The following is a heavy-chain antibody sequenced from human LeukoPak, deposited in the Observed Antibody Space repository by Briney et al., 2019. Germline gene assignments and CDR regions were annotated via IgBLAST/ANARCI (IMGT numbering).Heavy chain of an antibody. CDR2: ISGGGDIT. D-gene: IGHD2-21*02. CDR3: VREDTPATASY. Sequence: PGGSLRLSCAASGFNFANHAMSWVRQTAGKGLEWVSAISGGGDITYYADSVKGRFTISRDNSKDTLFLQMHSLRPGDTAVYYCVREDTPATASYWGQGTLVTISS. CDR1: GFNFANHA. V-gene: IGHV3-23*01. J-gene: IGHJ4*02.